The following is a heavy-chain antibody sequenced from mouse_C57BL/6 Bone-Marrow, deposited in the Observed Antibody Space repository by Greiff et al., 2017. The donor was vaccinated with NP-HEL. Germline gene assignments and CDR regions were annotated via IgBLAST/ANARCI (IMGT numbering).Heavy chain of an antibody. J-gene: IGHJ4*01. CDR1: GFTFSSYT. V-gene: IGHV5-9*01. CDR2: ISGGGGNT. CDR3: ARLLLCAMDY. Sequence: EVKLVESGGGLVKPGGSLKLSCAASGFTFSSYTMSWVRQTPEKRLEWVATISGGGGNTYYPDSVKGRFTISRDNAKNTLYLQMSSLRSEDTALYYCARLLLCAMDYWGQGTSVTVSS. D-gene: IGHD2-10*01.